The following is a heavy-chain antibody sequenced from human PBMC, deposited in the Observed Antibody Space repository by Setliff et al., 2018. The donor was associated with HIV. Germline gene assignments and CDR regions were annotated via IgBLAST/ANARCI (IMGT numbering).Heavy chain of an antibody. CDR2: ISSNGGST. J-gene: IGHJ3*02. V-gene: IGHV3-64*04. D-gene: IGHD6-19*01. Sequence: LRLSCAASGFTFSSYSMNWVRQAPGKGLEYVSAISSNGGSTYYADSVKGRFTISRDNAKNSLYLQMNSLRAEDMALYYCVRDKWLVPDTFDIWGQGTMVTVSS. CDR3: VRDKWLVPDTFDI. CDR1: GFTFSSYS.